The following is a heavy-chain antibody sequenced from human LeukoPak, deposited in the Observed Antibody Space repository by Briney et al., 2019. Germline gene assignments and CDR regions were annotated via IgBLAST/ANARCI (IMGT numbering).Heavy chain of an antibody. V-gene: IGHV4-34*01. CDR2: INHSGST. J-gene: IGHJ4*02. CDR3: ARGLNDSWTGENY. Sequence: SETLSPTCAVYDGSFSGYYWSWIRQPPGKGLEWIGEINHSGSTNYNPSLKSRVTISLDTSKSQFSLKVRYVTAADTAVYYCARGLNDSWTGENYWGQGTLVTVSS. CDR1: DGSFSGYY. D-gene: IGHD3-3*01.